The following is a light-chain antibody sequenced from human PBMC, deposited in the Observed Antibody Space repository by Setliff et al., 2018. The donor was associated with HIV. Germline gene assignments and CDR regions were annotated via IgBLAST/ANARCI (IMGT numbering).Light chain of an antibody. V-gene: IGLV1-44*01. Sequence: QSALTQPPSVSATPGQGVAISCSGSSSNIGRNTVSWYQHLPGSAPKFLICNDNQCPPGVPDRFAAPKSGVSASLAISELRPEDEADYYCAAWDNSLNAFVFGTGTKAPS. CDR2: NDN. CDR3: AAWDNSLNAFV. CDR1: SSNIGRNT. J-gene: IGLJ1*01.